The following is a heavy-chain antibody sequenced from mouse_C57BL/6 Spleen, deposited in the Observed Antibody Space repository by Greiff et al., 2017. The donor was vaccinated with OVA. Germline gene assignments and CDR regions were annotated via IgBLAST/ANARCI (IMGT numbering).Heavy chain of an antibody. Sequence: QVQLQQPGAELVKPGASVKMSCKASGYTFTSYWITWVKQRPGQGLEWIGDIYPGSGSTNYNEKFKSKGTLTVDTSSSTAYMQLLSLTSEDSAVYYCARDYGNPYWYFDVWGTGTTVTVSS. CDR2: IYPGSGST. CDR1: GYTFTSYW. J-gene: IGHJ1*03. D-gene: IGHD2-1*01. CDR3: ARDYGNPYWYFDV. V-gene: IGHV1-55*01.